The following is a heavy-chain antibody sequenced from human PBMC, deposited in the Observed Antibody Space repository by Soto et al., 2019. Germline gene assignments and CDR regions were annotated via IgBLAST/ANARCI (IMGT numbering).Heavy chain of an antibody. V-gene: IGHV1-69*01. CDR3: AMVEHLVLGTYYYGMDV. CDR2: IIPIFGTA. D-gene: IGHD6-6*01. J-gene: IGHJ6*02. Sequence: QVQLVQSGAEVKKPGSSVKVSCKASGGTFSSYAISWVRQAPGQGLEWMGGIIPIFGTANYAQKFQGRVTITADESTSTAYRELSSLRSEDTAVYYCAMVEHLVLGTYYYGMDVWGQGTTVTVSS. CDR1: GGTFSSYA.